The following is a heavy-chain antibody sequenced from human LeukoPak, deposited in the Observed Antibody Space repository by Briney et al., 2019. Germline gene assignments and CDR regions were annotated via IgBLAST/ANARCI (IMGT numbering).Heavy chain of an antibody. CDR2: KNPTSGRT. CDR1: GYTFTSYD. J-gene: IGHJ6*02. Sequence: ASVKVSCKASGYTFTSYDINWVRQATGQGLEWMGWKNPTSGRTGFAQSFQGRLTKTTDTSTSTAYMELSSLTSEDTAVYYCARGPVKTHGMDVWGQGTTVTVSS. CDR3: ARGPVKTHGMDV. V-gene: IGHV1-8*01.